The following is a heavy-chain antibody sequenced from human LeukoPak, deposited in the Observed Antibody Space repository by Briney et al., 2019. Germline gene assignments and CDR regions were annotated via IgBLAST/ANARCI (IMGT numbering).Heavy chain of an antibody. D-gene: IGHD3-22*01. V-gene: IGHV3-7*01. Sequence: GGSLRLSCAASGFTFSSYWMSWVRQAPGKGLEWVANIKQDGSEKYYVDSVKGRFTISRDNAKNSLYLQMNSLRAEDTAVYYCLRGSSGYCGHFDYWGQGTLVTVSS. J-gene: IGHJ4*02. CDR2: IKQDGSEK. CDR1: GFTFSSYW. CDR3: LRGSSGYCGHFDY.